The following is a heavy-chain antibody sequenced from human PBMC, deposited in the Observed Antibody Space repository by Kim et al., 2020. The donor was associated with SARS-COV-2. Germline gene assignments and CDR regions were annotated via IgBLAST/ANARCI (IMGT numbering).Heavy chain of an antibody. CDR2: IYYSGST. CDR1: GGSISSYY. CDR3: AASSDYYDSSGYYN. J-gene: IGHJ4*02. D-gene: IGHD3-22*01. Sequence: SETLSLTCTVSGGSISSYYWSWIRQPPGKGLEWIGYIYYSGSTNYNPSLKSRVTISVDTSKNQFSLKLSSVTAADTAMYYCAASSDYYDSSGYYNWGQGT. V-gene: IGHV4-59*01.